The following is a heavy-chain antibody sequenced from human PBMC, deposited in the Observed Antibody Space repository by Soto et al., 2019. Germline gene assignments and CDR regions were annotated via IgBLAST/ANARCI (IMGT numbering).Heavy chain of an antibody. V-gene: IGHV3-33*01. CDR3: ARGLPAQGPGY. J-gene: IGHJ4*02. CDR2: IWYDGSNK. CDR1: GFTFSSYG. Sequence: GGSLRLSCAASGFTFSSYGMHWVRQAPGKGLEWVAVIWYDGSNKYYADSVKGRFTISRDNSKNTAYLQMDSLKSEDMAVYYCARGLPAQGPGYWGQGTLVTVSS.